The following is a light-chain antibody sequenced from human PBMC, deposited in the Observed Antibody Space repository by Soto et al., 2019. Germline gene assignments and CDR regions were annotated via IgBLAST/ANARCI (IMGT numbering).Light chain of an antibody. CDR3: QQYNDWPLT. CDR1: QSVDSN. J-gene: IGKJ4*01. CDR2: GAS. Sequence: IALTLSPVTLSVSPGDGATLSCRASQSVDSNLAWYQQKPGQTPRLLIYGASTRPTGIPARFSGSGSGTEFTLTIISLQSEDSTLYYCQQYNDWPLTFAGGSNVDVK. V-gene: IGKV3D-15*01.